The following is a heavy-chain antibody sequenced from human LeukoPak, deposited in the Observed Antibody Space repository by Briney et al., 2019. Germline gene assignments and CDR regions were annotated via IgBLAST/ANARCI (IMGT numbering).Heavy chain of an antibody. V-gene: IGHV4-4*09. CDR2: IYTSGST. D-gene: IGHD2-21*02. J-gene: IGHJ6*04. CDR1: GGSISSYY. CDR3: ARHGDGFGLDV. Sequence: SETLSLTCTVSGGSISSYYWSWIRQPPGKGLGWIGYIYTSGSTNYNPSLKSRVTISVDTSKNQFSLKLSSVTAADTAVYYCARHGDGFGLDVWGKGTTVTVSS.